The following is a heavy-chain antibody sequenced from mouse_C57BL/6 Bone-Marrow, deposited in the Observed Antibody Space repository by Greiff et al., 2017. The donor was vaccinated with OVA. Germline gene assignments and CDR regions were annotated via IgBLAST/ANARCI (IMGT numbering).Heavy chain of an antibody. J-gene: IGHJ4*01. CDR3: ARDDGHYAMDY. Sequence: EVQRVESGGGLVQPGGSLSLSCAASGFTFTDYYMSWVRQPPGKALEWLGFIRNKANGYTTEYSASVKGRFTISRDNSQSILYLQMNALRAEDSATYYCARDDGHYAMDYWGQGTSVTVSS. D-gene: IGHD2-3*01. CDR2: IRNKANGYTT. V-gene: IGHV7-3*01. CDR1: GFTFTDYY.